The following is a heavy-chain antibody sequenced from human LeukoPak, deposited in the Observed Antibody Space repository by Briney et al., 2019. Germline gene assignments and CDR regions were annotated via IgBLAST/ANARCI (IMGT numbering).Heavy chain of an antibody. Sequence: ASVKVSCKSSGYTFTSYGISWVRQAPGQGLEWMGWISAYNGNTNYAQKLQGRVTMTTATSTSTAYMELRSLRSDDTAVYYCARGGYCSSTSCLFDYWGQGTLVTVSS. CDR2: ISAYNGNT. J-gene: IGHJ4*02. CDR1: GYTFTSYG. D-gene: IGHD2-2*01. CDR3: ARGGYCSSTSCLFDY. V-gene: IGHV1-18*01.